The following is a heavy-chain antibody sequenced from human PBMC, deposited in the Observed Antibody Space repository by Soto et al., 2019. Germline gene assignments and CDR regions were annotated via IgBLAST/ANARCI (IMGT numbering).Heavy chain of an antibody. J-gene: IGHJ4*02. Sequence: EVQLLGSGGGLVQPGGYLRLSCVASGFTFSTYWMNWVRQAPGMGLEWVANINPDGSVGTYVDSVKGRFTTSRDNPTNSRYLQMNSVRADDTAVKFCAGWGGHDYNYWGQGILVTVSS. D-gene: IGHD3-16*01. CDR3: AGWGGHDYNY. V-gene: IGHV3-7*03. CDR1: GFTFSTYW. CDR2: INPDGSVG.